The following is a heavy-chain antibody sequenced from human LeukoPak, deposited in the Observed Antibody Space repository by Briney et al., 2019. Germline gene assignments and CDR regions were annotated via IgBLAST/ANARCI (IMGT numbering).Heavy chain of an antibody. CDR3: ARARYYDILTGYSEKHYFDY. V-gene: IGHV1-69*13. Sequence: ASVKVSCKASGGTCSSYAISWVRQAPGQWLEWMGRTIPIFGTANYAQKFQGRVTITADESTSTAYMELSSLRSEDTAVYYCARARYYDILTGYSEKHYFDYWGQGTLVTVSS. CDR2: TIPIFGTA. D-gene: IGHD3-9*01. CDR1: GGTCSSYA. J-gene: IGHJ4*02.